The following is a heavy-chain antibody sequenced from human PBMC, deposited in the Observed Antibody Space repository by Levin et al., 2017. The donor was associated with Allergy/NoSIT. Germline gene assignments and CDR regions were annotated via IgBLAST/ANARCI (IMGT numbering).Heavy chain of an antibody. CDR3: GRQLGNFWSGYDYFGC. D-gene: IGHD3-3*01. J-gene: IGHJ4*02. CDR2: ISSSGSTI. V-gene: IGHV3-48*03. CDR1: GFTFSSYE. Sequence: LSLTCAASGFTFSSYEMNWVRQAPGKGLEWVSYISSSGSTIYYADSVKGRFTISRDNAKNSLHPQLNSLRAEDTGVYYCGRQLGNFWSGYDYFGCWGQGTLVTVSS.